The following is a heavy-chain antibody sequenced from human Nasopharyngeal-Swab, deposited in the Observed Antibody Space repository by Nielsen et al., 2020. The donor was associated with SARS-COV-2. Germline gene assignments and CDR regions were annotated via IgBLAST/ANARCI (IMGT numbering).Heavy chain of an antibody. CDR2: IYTSGST. V-gene: IGHV4-4*07. CDR1: GGSISSYY. CDR3: ARVITMVRGVIIRHYGMDV. J-gene: IGHJ6*02. D-gene: IGHD3-10*01. Sequence: SETLSLTCTVSGGSISSYYWSWIRQPAGKGLEWIGRIYTSGSTNYNPSLKSRVTMSVDTSKNQFSLKLSSVTAADMAVYYCARVITMVRGVIIRHYGMDVWGQGTTVTVSS.